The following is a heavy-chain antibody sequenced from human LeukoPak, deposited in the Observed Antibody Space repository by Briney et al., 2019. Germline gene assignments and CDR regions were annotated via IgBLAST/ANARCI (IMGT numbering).Heavy chain of an antibody. CDR2: IIPIFGTA. CDR3: ARDIVYGYDSSGYDAFDI. Sequence: SVKVSCKASGGTFSSYAISWVRQAPGQGLEWMGGIIPIFGTANYAQKFQGRVTITADKSTSTAYMEPSSLRSEDTAVYYCARDIVYGYDSSGYDAFDIWGQGTMVTVSS. D-gene: IGHD3-22*01. J-gene: IGHJ3*02. CDR1: GGTFSSYA. V-gene: IGHV1-69*06.